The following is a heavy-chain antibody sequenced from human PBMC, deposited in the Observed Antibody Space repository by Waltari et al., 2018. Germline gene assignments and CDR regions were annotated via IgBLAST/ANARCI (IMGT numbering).Heavy chain of an antibody. CDR1: GGTFSGHF. J-gene: IGHJ3*01. Sequence: QVQLQQGGAGLLKPSETLSPTCTVHGGTFSGHFRTWIRQAPGKGLEWLGEIDHRGSTHYNPSFRSRVTISVDTSKNQFSLQLNSVTAADTALYYCARERSRDFDWLPNVLDVWGLGTLVTVSS. D-gene: IGHD3-9*01. CDR2: IDHRGST. V-gene: IGHV4-34*02. CDR3: ARERSRDFDWLPNVLDV.